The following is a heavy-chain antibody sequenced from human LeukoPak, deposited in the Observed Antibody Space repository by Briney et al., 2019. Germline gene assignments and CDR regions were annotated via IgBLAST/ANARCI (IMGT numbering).Heavy chain of an antibody. Sequence: SETLSLTCTVSGGSISSYYWSWIRQPPGKGLEWIGYIYYSGSTNYNPSLKSRVTISVDTSKNQFSLKLSSVTAADTAVYYCAGVRESGYYYVYVDAFDIWGQGTMVTVSS. CDR2: IYYSGST. CDR1: GGSISSYY. J-gene: IGHJ3*02. D-gene: IGHD3-22*01. CDR3: AGVRESGYYYVYVDAFDI. V-gene: IGHV4-59*08.